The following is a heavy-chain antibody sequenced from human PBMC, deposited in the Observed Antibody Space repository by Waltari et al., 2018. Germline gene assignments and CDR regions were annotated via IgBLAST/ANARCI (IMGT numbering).Heavy chain of an antibody. J-gene: IGHJ3*02. V-gene: IGHV3-30*02. CDR2: IRCAGTTA. CDR3: VKDGDYSLPAYDAFDI. CDR1: GIAFSHFA. D-gene: IGHD4-17*01. Sequence: QVQLVESGGGVVQPGGSLRLSCAASGIAFSHFAIHWVRQSPARERGWVAFIRCAGTTAYYADSVLGRFTVSRDKSDNKSHLQMNSLRPEDTAVYYCVKDGDYSLPAYDAFDIWGPGTMVSVSS.